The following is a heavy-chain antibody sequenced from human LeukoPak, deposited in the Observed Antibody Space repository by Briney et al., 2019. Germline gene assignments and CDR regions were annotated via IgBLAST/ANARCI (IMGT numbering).Heavy chain of an antibody. D-gene: IGHD3-9*01. Sequence: GGSLRLSCAASGFTFDDYTMHRVSQPPGKGLEWVSHINWVGDITEYTDSVKGRYTISRDNSKNSLLLQMNRPKTEDTALYYCAKGNILTGPPDSWGQGTLVTVSS. CDR3: AKGNILTGPPDS. V-gene: IGHV3-43*01. CDR2: INWVGDIT. CDR1: GFTFDDYT. J-gene: IGHJ4*02.